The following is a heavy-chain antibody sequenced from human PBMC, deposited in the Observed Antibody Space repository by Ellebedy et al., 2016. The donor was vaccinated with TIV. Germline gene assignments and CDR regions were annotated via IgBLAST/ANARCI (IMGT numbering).Heavy chain of an antibody. CDR1: GFTFSSYW. Sequence: GGSLRLSXAAPGFTFSSYWMQWVRQAPGKGLEWVANIKQDGSEKHYVDSVRGRFTISRDNAKNSLYLQMNSLRAEDTAVYYCARRYFDLWGRGTLVTVSS. V-gene: IGHV3-7*01. CDR2: IKQDGSEK. J-gene: IGHJ2*01. CDR3: ARRYFDL.